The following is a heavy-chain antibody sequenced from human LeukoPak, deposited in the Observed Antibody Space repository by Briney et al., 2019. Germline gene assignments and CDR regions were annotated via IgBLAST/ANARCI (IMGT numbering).Heavy chain of an antibody. CDR2: IEKDGRTI. CDR1: GFNFRSYW. D-gene: IGHD3-10*02. V-gene: IGHV3-7*01. Sequence: GGSLRLSCEASGFNFRSYWMSWVRQAPGKGLEWVASIEKDGRTIFYLDSVEGRFTISRDNAGNSLYLQMNNLRVDDTAVYYCARVLGSYDVGDVWGQGTTVTVSS. CDR3: ARVLGSYDVGDV. J-gene: IGHJ6*02.